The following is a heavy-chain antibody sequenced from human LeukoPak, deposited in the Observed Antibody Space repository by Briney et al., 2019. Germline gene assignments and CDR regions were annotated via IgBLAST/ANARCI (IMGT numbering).Heavy chain of an antibody. CDR3: ASGLNNRKSGRRFDVFEI. D-gene: IGHD1-14*01. J-gene: IGHJ3*02. CDR1: GGSITSYY. CDR2: IYYSGRT. Sequence: PSQTLSLTRTVSGGSITSYYWSCIRQPPGRGLEWVGYIYYSGRTNYNPPLKSRVTISVDTSKNPFSLTLSSVTAGETAVYSCASGLNNRKSGRRFDVFEIWGQGTMVTVSS. V-gene: IGHV4-59*12.